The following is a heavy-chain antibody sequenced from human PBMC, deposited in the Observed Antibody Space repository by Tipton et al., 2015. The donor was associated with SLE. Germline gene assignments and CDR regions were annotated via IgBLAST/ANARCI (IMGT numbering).Heavy chain of an antibody. CDR1: GGSFSGYY. CDR3: ARHEAHYSSSPGLLDY. V-gene: IGHV4-34*01. D-gene: IGHD6-13*01. Sequence: GLVKPSETLSLTCAVYGGSFSGYYWSWIRQPPGKGLEWIGEINHSGSTNYNPSLKSRVTISVDTSKNQFSLTLSSVTAADTAVYYCARHEAHYSSSPGLLDYRGQGTLVTVSS. J-gene: IGHJ4*02. CDR2: INHSGST.